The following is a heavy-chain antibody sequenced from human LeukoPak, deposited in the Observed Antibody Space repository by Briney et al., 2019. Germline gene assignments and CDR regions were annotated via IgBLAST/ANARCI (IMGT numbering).Heavy chain of an antibody. V-gene: IGHV1-69*04. CDR1: GGTFSSYA. CDR3: ARGDYYDSSQV. CDR2: IIPILGIA. Sequence: SVKVSCKASGGTFSSYAISWVRQAPGQGLEWMGRIIPILGIANYAQKFQGRVTITADKSTSTAYMELSSLRSEDTAVYYCARGDYYDSSQVWGQGTLVTVSS. J-gene: IGHJ4*02. D-gene: IGHD3-22*01.